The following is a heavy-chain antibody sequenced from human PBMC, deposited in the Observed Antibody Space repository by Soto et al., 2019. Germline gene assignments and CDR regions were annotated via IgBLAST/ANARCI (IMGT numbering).Heavy chain of an antibody. CDR1: GFTFSNAW. CDR3: TTDALIRELYVDFQY. J-gene: IGHJ1*01. CDR2: VKTKTDGGTT. D-gene: IGHD3-10*01. V-gene: IGHV3-15*07. Sequence: EVQLVESGGGSVKPGEFLRLSCAASGFTFSNAWMNWVRQAPGKGLEWVGRVKTKTDGGTTDYAAPVKGRFTISRDDSKNTLYLQMNILKTEDTAVYYCTTDALIRELYVDFQYWGQGTLVTVSS.